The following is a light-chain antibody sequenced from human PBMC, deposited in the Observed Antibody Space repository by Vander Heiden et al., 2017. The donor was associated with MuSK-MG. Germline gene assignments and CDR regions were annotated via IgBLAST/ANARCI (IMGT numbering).Light chain of an antibody. Sequence: DIQLTQSPSFLSASVGDRVTITCRASQGISSYLAWYQQKPGKAPKLLIYAASTLQSGVPSRFSGSGAGTEFTLTISSLQPEDFATYYCQQLNSYPLFTFGHGTKVDIK. V-gene: IGKV1-9*01. CDR3: QQLNSYPLFT. CDR2: AAS. J-gene: IGKJ3*01. CDR1: QGISSY.